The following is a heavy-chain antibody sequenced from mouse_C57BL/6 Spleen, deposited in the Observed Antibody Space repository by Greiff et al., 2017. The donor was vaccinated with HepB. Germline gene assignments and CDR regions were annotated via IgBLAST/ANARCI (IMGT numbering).Heavy chain of an antibody. V-gene: IGHV1-74*01. J-gene: IGHJ1*03. CDR3: AIEDYYSLWYFDV. CDR1: GYTFTSYW. CDR2: IHPSDSDT. D-gene: IGHD2-12*01. Sequence: QVHVKQPGAELVKPGASVKVSCKASGYTFTSYWMHWVKQRPGQGLEWIGRIHPSDSDTNYNQKFKGKATLTVDKSSSTAYMQLSSLTSEDSAVYYCAIEDYYSLWYFDVWGTGTTVTVSS.